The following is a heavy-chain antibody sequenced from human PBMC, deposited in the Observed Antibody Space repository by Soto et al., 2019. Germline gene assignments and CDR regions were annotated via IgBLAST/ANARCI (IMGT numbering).Heavy chain of an antibody. V-gene: IGHV1-8*01. CDR3: ARQYSSSLLPKTFDY. J-gene: IGHJ4*02. Sequence: VPSVKVSCKASGYTFIGYDINWVRQATGQGLEWMGWMNPNSGTAGYGQKFQGRVTTTRDTSISTAYMELSSLGSEDTAVYYCARQYSSSLLPKTFDYWGQGTLVTVSS. CDR2: MNPNSGTA. D-gene: IGHD6-6*01. CDR1: GYTFIGYD.